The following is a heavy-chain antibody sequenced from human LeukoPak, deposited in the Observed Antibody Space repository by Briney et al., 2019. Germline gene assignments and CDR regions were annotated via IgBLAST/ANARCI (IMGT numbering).Heavy chain of an antibody. CDR1: GITFSRYS. D-gene: IGHD3-22*01. J-gene: IGHJ3*02. Sequence: PGGSLRVSCLTSGITFSRYSMNYLRQAPGKGLEWVAYITTNSKPLCVGASVRGRFASSSYNCKNFLYLQMTSLRIDDRAVYFCATYSDSSGYFKEAYSMWGQGTLVTVSS. CDR3: ATYSDSSGYFKEAYSM. V-gene: IGHV3-48*01. CDR2: ITTNSKPL.